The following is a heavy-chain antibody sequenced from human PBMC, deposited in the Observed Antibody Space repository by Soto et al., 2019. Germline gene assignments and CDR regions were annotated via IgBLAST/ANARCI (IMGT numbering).Heavy chain of an antibody. CDR2: ISRNSDSI. V-gene: IGHV3-9*01. Sequence: GGSLRLSCAASGFTFGDYAMHWVRQAPGKGLEWVSGISRNSDSIGYVDSVQGRFTISRDNAKNSPYLQLNSLRPEDTALYYCAKGQYPLGYLDYWGQGTLVTVSS. D-gene: IGHD2-2*01. CDR3: AKGQYPLGYLDY. CDR1: GFTFGDYA. J-gene: IGHJ4*02.